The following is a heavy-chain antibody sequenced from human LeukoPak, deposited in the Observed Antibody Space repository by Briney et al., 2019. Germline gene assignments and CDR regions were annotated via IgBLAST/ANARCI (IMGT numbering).Heavy chain of an antibody. CDR1: RFTFSDYY. Sequence: GGSLRLSCADSRFTFSDYYMSWIRQAPGKGLEWVSYISSSGSTIYYADSVKGRFTISRDNAKNSLYLQMNSLRAEDTAVYYCARVPGTAYYYYMDVWGKGTTVTVSS. CDR3: ARVPGTAYYYYMDV. V-gene: IGHV3-11*04. J-gene: IGHJ6*03. D-gene: IGHD1-1*01. CDR2: ISSSGSTI.